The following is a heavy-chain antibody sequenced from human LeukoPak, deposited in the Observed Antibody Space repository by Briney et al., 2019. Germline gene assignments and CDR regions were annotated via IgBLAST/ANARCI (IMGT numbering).Heavy chain of an antibody. Sequence: GGSLRLSCAASGFTFSSYAMSWVRQAPGKGLEWVSAISGSGGSTYYADSVKGRFTISRDNSKNTLYLQMNSLRAEDTAVYYCAKGGDTAMVPREYYYYGMDVWCQGTTVTVSS. CDR2: ISGSGGST. D-gene: IGHD5-18*01. J-gene: IGHJ6*02. CDR1: GFTFSSYA. CDR3: AKGGDTAMVPREYYYYGMDV. V-gene: IGHV3-23*01.